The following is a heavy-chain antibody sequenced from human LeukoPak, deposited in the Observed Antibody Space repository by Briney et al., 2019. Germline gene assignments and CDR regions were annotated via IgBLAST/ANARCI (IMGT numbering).Heavy chain of an antibody. CDR3: ARDLEGIHHAFDI. CDR2: IYYSGST. CDR1: GGSISSSSYY. J-gene: IGHJ3*02. V-gene: IGHV4-39*07. Sequence: SETLSLTCTVSGGSISSSSYYWGWIRQPPGKGLEWIGSIYYSGSTYYNPSLKSRVTISVDTSKNQFSLKLSSVTAADTAVYYCARDLEGIHHAFDIWGQGTMVTVSS. D-gene: IGHD3-10*01.